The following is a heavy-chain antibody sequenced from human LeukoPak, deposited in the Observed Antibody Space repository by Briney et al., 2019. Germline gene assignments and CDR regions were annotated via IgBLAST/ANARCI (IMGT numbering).Heavy chain of an antibody. D-gene: IGHD4-23*01. J-gene: IGHJ4*02. CDR3: ARIYGGNSYYFDS. CDR2: IKQDGSEI. V-gene: IGHV3-7*01. CDR1: GFTFSSYW. Sequence: GGSLRLSCAASGFTFSSYWMSRVRQAPGKGLEWVANIKQDGSEIYYVDSVKGRFTISRDNAKNSLYLQMNSLRAEDTAVYYCARIYGGNSYYFDSWGQGTLVTVSS.